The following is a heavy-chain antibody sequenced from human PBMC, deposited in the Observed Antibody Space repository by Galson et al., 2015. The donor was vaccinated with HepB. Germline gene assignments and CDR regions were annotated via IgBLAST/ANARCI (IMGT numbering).Heavy chain of an antibody. Sequence: ETLSLTCTVSGGSISSYYWSWIRQPPGRGLEWIGYIYDSGTTNYNPSLKSRVTISVDTSKNQFSLKLTSVTAAGTAVYYCARSPMYSSGWFYGMDVWGQGTTVTVSS. CDR2: IYDSGTT. CDR3: ARSPMYSSGWFYGMDV. J-gene: IGHJ6*02. CDR1: GGSISSYY. V-gene: IGHV4-59*08. D-gene: IGHD6-19*01.